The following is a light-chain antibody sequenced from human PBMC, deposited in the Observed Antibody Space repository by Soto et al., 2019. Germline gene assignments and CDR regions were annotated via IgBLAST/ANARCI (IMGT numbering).Light chain of an antibody. J-gene: IGLJ3*02. CDR1: SSDVGGYNY. CDR3: SSYTSSSTGV. Sequence: QSVLTQPASVSGSPGQSITISCTGTSSDVGGYNYVSWYQQHPGKAPKLMIYEVSNRPSGVSKRLPGSKSGNTASLTISGVQAEDEADYCCSSYTSSSTGVFGGGTKLTVL. CDR2: EVS. V-gene: IGLV2-14*01.